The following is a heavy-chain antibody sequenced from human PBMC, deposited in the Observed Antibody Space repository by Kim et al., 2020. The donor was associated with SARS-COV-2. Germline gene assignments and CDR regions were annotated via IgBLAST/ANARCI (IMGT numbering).Heavy chain of an antibody. CDR3: ARPGKWFGELLHWYYFDY. J-gene: IGHJ4*02. V-gene: IGHV3-9*01. Sequence: GGSLRLSCAASGFTFDDYAMHWVRQAPGKGLEWVSGISWNSGSICYADSVKGRFTISRDNAKNSLYLQMNSLRAEDTALYYCARPGKWFGELLHWYYFDYCGQGTLVTVSS. D-gene: IGHD3-10*01. CDR2: ISWNSGSI. CDR1: GFTFDDYA.